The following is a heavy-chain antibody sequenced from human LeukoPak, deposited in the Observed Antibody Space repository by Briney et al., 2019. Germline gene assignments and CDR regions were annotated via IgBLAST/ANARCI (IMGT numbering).Heavy chain of an antibody. CDR3: ARLGYSSSGFSDY. V-gene: IGHV4-39*01. D-gene: IGHD6-6*01. CDR2: IYYSGST. Sequence: SETLSLTCTVSGGSISSSSYYWGWIRQPPGKGLEWIGSIYYSGSTYYNPSLKRRVTISVDTSKNQFSLKLSSVTAADTAVYYCARLGYSSSGFSDYWGQGTLVTVSS. CDR1: GGSISSSSYY. J-gene: IGHJ4*02.